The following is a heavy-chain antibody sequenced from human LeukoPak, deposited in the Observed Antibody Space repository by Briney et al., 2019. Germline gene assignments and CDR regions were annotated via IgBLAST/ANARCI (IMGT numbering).Heavy chain of an antibody. Sequence: ASVKVSCKASGGTFSSYAISWVRQAPGQGLEWMGGIIPIFGTANYAQKFQGRVTITADESTSTAYMELSSLRSEDTAVYYCARSEDEYCSSTSCYRSRFDYWGQGTLVTVSS. V-gene: IGHV1-69*13. J-gene: IGHJ4*02. CDR2: IIPIFGTA. CDR1: GGTFSSYA. D-gene: IGHD2-2*01. CDR3: ARSEDEYCSSTSCYRSRFDY.